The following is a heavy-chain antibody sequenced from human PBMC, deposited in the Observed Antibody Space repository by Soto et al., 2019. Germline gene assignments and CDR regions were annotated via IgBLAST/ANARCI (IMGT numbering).Heavy chain of an antibody. CDR2: INPNSGGT. CDR1: GYTFTGYY. CDR3: ARANYDSSGYYYEGAFDY. Sequence: EASVKVSCKASGYTFTGYYMHWVRQAPGQRLEWMGWINPNSGGTNYAQKFQGWVTMTRDTSISTAYMELSRLRSDDTAVYYCARANYDSSGYYYEGAFDYWGQGTLVTVSS. V-gene: IGHV1-2*04. J-gene: IGHJ4*02. D-gene: IGHD3-22*01.